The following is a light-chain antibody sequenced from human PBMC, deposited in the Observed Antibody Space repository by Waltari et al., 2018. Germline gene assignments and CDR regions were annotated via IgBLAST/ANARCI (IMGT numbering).Light chain of an antibody. Sequence: DIVMTQSPDSLAVSLRESPPIHCKSSHSVLYSINNKNYLAWYQHKPGQPPKLLIYGASTRESGVPDRFSGSGSGTDFTLTISSLQAEDVAVYYCQQYYSTGNFGQGTRLEIK. CDR1: HSVLYSINNKNY. J-gene: IGKJ5*01. V-gene: IGKV4-1*01. CDR2: GAS. CDR3: QQYYSTGN.